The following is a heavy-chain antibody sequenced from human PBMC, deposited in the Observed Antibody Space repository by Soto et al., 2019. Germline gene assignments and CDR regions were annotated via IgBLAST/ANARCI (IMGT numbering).Heavy chain of an antibody. J-gene: IGHJ6*02. V-gene: IGHV3-21*01. Sequence: NPGGSLRLSCAASGFTFSSYSMNWVRQAPGKGLEWVSSISSSSSYIYYADSVKGRFTISRDNAKNSLYLQMNSLRAEDTAVYYCARDWNSEYYDFWSGRGGMDVWGQGTTVTVSS. CDR2: ISSSSSYI. CDR1: GFTFSSYS. D-gene: IGHD3-3*01. CDR3: ARDWNSEYYDFWSGRGGMDV.